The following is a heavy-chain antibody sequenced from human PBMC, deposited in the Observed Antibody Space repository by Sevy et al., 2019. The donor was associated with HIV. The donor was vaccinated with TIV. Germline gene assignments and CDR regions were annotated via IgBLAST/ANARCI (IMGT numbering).Heavy chain of an antibody. CDR3: ARDYYGSLDY. J-gene: IGHJ4*02. CDR1: GFTFSNYR. V-gene: IGHV3-7*01. Sequence: GGSLRLSCAASGFTFSNYRMAWVRQAPGKGLEWVANIKQGGDTKHYVDSVKGRFTISRDSAKNLVFLQMNTLTAEDMAVYYCARDYYGSLDYWGQGILVTVSS. D-gene: IGHD3-10*01. CDR2: IKQGGDTK.